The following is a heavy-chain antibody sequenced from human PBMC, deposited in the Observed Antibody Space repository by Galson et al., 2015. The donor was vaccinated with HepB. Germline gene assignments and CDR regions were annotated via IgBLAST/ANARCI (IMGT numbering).Heavy chain of an antibody. CDR1: GYTFTNHD. J-gene: IGHJ4*02. Sequence: SVKVSCKASGYTFTNHDINWVRQAPGQGLEWMGWMNPDSGNTGYAQKFQGRVTVTRNTSIRTAYMELSSLRSEDTAVYYCARGRYFTGGSCSYSLDNWGPGTLVTVSS. V-gene: IGHV1-8*02. CDR3: ARGRYFTGGSCSYSLDN. D-gene: IGHD2-8*02. CDR2: MNPDSGNT.